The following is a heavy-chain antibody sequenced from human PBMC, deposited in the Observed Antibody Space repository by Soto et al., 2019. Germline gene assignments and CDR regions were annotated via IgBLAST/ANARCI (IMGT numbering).Heavy chain of an antibody. D-gene: IGHD6-19*01. J-gene: IGHJ4*02. CDR1: GDSISTNYF. V-gene: IGHV4-4*02. CDR2: ISHSGSV. CDR3: ARSFGWYAIDY. Sequence: QVLLQESGPGLVQPSGTLSLACAVSGDSISTNYFWGWVLPPPGKGLEWVGDISHSGSVNYNPSLKSRVTISIDKSKNQFSLKLNSVTAADTAVYYCARSFGWYAIDYWGQGTLVIVSS.